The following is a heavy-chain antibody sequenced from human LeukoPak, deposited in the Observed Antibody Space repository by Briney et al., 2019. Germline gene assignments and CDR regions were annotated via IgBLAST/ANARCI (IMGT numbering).Heavy chain of an antibody. CDR1: GDSMRSYY. Sequence: SETLSLTCNVSGDSMRSYYWSWIRQPPGKGLEWIGYITYSGYSNSNPSFHTRLTLSMEASKNQFSLELKSVTAADTAIYFCASLSGGYFDSDLWGQGTLVTVSS. J-gene: IGHJ5*02. CDR2: ITYSGYS. CDR3: ASLSGGYFDSDL. V-gene: IGHV4-59*12. D-gene: IGHD3-9*01.